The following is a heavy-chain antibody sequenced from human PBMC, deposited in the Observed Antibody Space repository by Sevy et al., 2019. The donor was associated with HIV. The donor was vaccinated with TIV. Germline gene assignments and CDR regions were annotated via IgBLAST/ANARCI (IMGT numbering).Heavy chain of an antibody. CDR3: ARVAMVRPDFDY. CDR2: ISYDGSNK. Sequence: GSLRLSCAASGFTFSSYAMHWVRQAPGKGLEWVAVISYDGSNKYYADSVKGRFTISRDNSKNTLYLQMNSLRAEDTAVYYCARVAMVRPDFDYWGQGTLVTVSS. J-gene: IGHJ4*02. V-gene: IGHV3-30-3*01. CDR1: GFTFSSYA. D-gene: IGHD5-18*01.